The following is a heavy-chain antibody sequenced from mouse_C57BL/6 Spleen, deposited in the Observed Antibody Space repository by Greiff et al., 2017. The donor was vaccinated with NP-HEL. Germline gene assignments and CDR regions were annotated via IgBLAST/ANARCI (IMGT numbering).Heavy chain of an antibody. CDR2: INPSSGYT. CDR3: ASGGSNSAMDY. V-gene: IGHV1-7*01. CDR1: GYTFTSYW. Sequence: VQVVESGAELAKPGASVKLSCKASGYTFTSYWMHWVKQRPGQGLEWIGYINPSSGYTKYNQKFKDKATLTADKSSSTAYMQLSSLTYEDSAVYYCASGGSNSAMDYWGQGTSVTVSS. J-gene: IGHJ4*01. D-gene: IGHD2-5*01.